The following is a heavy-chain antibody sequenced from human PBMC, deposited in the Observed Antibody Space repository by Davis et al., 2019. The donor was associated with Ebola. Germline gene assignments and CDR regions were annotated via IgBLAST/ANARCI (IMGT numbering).Heavy chain of an antibody. CDR1: GGSITNYY. CDR2: FYYSGST. Sequence: MPSETLSLTCTVSGGSITNYYWSWIRQPPGKGLEWIVYFYYSGSTNYNPSLKSRVTISVDTSKNQFSLKLSSVTAADTAVYYCARGTVVVVAVWGQGTLVTVSS. CDR3: ARGTVVVVAV. J-gene: IGHJ4*02. V-gene: IGHV4-59*08. D-gene: IGHD2-15*01.